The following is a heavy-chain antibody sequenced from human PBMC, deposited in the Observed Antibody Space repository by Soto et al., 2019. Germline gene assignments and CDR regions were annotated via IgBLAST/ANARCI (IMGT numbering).Heavy chain of an antibody. D-gene: IGHD6-19*01. CDR1: GGTFSSYA. Sequence: QVQLVQSGAEVKKPGSSVKVSCKASGGTFSSYAISWVRQAPGQGLEWMGGIIPIFGTANYAQKFQGRVTITADESTSTAYMELSSLRSEDTAVYYCAREEISGSGWYAEGDWYFDLWGRGTLVTVSS. CDR2: IIPIFGTA. J-gene: IGHJ2*01. V-gene: IGHV1-69*01. CDR3: AREEISGSGWYAEGDWYFDL.